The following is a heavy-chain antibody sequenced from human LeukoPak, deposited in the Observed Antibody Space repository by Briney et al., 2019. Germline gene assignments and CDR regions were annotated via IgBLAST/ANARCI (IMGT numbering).Heavy chain of an antibody. CDR2: ITHGGNT. CDR3: ARVRPWGSSTPGTLGYYMDV. D-gene: IGHD3-10*01. V-gene: IGHV4-34*01. CDR1: GGSFSGYY. J-gene: IGHJ6*03. Sequence: SETLSLTCAVNGGSFSGYYWSWIRQPPGKGLEWIGEITHGGNTNYNPSLKRRVTISVDTFKNQFSLKLSSVTAADTAVYYCARVRPWGSSTPGTLGYYMDVWGKGTTVTVSS.